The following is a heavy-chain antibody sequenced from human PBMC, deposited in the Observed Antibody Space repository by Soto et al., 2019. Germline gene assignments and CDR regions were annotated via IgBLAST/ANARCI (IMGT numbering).Heavy chain of an antibody. Sequence: QVQLVESGGGVVQPGRSLRLSCAASGFTFSSYGMHWVRQAPGKGLEWVAVISYDGSNKYYADSVKGRFTISRDNSKNTLYLQMNSLRAEDTAVYYCAKDRRGPGYYYYGMDVWGKGPRSPSPQ. CDR2: ISYDGSNK. CDR1: GFTFSSYG. J-gene: IGHJ6*01. D-gene: IGHD3-10*01. V-gene: IGHV3-30*18. CDR3: AKDRRGPGYYYYGMDV.